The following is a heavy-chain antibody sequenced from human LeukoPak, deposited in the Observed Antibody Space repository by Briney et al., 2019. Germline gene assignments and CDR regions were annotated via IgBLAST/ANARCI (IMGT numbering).Heavy chain of an antibody. Sequence: GGSLRLSCAASGFTFDDYTMHWVRQAPGKGLEWVSLISWDGGSTYCADSVKGRFTISRDNSKNSLCLQMSSLRTEDTALYYCAKAFSSGGLDFDYWGQGTLVTVSS. CDR3: AKAFSSGGLDFDY. J-gene: IGHJ4*02. V-gene: IGHV3-43*01. CDR2: ISWDGGST. CDR1: GFTFDDYT. D-gene: IGHD6-19*01.